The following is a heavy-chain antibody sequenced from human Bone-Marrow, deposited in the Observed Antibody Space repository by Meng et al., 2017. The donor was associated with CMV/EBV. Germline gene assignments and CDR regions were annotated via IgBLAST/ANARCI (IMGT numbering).Heavy chain of an antibody. V-gene: IGHV3-30*14. Sequence: GGPLRLSCAASGFSFRSYAMHWVRQSPGKGLEWVAVIAYDGSTRFYIDSVKGRFTISRDNSKNTLSLEMNNLRTEDTAVYYCASYYRNYYYYGMDVWGQGTTVTVSS. CDR2: IAYDGSTR. D-gene: IGHD1-26*01. J-gene: IGHJ6*02. CDR3: ASYYRNYYYYGMDV. CDR1: GFSFRSYA.